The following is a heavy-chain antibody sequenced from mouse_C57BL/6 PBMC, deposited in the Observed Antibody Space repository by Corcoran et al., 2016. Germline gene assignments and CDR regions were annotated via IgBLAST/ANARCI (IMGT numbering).Heavy chain of an antibody. Sequence: QIQLVQSGPELKKPGETVKISCKASGYTFTTYGMSWVKQAPGKGLKWMGWINTYSGVPTYADDFKGRFAFSLETSASTAYLQINNLKNEDTATYFCASRVPAWFVYWGQGTLVTVSA. J-gene: IGHJ3*01. V-gene: IGHV9-3*01. CDR2: INTYSGVP. CDR3: ASRVPAWFVY. CDR1: GYTFTTYG.